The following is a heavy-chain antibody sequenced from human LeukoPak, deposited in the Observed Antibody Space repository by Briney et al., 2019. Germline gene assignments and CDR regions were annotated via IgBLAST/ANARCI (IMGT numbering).Heavy chain of an antibody. CDR2: IDWDDDK. D-gene: IGHD3-22*01. Sequence: SGPALVKPPQTLTLTCTFSGFSLSTSGMCVSWIRQPPGKALEWLARIDWDDDKYYSTSLKTRLTISKDTSKNQVVLTMTNMDPVDTATYYCARIRYYDSSGYYNEVDYWGQGTLVTVSS. CDR1: GFSLSTSGMC. V-gene: IGHV2-70*11. CDR3: ARIRYYDSSGYYNEVDY. J-gene: IGHJ4*02.